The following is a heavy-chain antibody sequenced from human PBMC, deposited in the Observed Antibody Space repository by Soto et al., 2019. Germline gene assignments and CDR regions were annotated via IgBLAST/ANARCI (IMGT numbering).Heavy chain of an antibody. J-gene: IGHJ3*02. D-gene: IGHD3-16*02. CDR2: IYYSGST. V-gene: IGHV4-61*01. Sequence: QVQLQESGPGLVKPSETLSLTCTVSGGSVSSGTYYWPWIRQPPGKGLEWIGYIYYSGSTNYNPALKSRVTIAVDTSKNQFSLKLSSVTAADTAVYYCARDLSLDIWGQGTMVTVSS. CDR3: ARDLSLDI. CDR1: GGSVSSGTYY.